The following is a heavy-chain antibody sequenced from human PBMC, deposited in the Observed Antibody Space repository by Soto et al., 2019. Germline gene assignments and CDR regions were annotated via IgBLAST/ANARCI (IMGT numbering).Heavy chain of an antibody. CDR1: GFTFRNYW. Sequence: GGSLRLSCAASGFTFRNYWMHWVRQAPGKGLVWVSRVNSDGDTTYYADSVKGRFTISRDNAKNTLHLQMNSLRVEDTAVYYCVREWTGDHGFDIWGQGTVVTVSS. V-gene: IGHV3-74*01. D-gene: IGHD7-27*01. CDR3: VREWTGDHGFDI. CDR2: VNSDGDTT. J-gene: IGHJ3*02.